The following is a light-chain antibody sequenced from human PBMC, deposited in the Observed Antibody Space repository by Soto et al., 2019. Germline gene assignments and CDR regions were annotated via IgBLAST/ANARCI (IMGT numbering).Light chain of an antibody. V-gene: IGLV8-61*01. CDR3: VLYMGSGIAV. CDR2: NTN. J-gene: IGLJ3*02. CDR1: SGSVSKSHY. Sequence: QTVVTQEPSSSVSPGGTVTLTCGLSSGSVSKSHYPTWYQQTPGQAPRTLIYNTNTHSPGVPDRFSGSIPGNKAALTITGAQAADESAYYCVLYMGSGIAVFGGGTKLTVL.